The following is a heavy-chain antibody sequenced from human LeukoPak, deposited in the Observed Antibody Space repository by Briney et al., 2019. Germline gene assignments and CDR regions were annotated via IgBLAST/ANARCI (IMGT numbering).Heavy chain of an antibody. CDR1: GFTFSSYA. Sequence: PGGSLRLSCAASGFTFSSYAMHWVRQAPGKGLEWVAVISYDGSNKYYADSVKGRFTISRDNAKNSLYLQMNSLRAEDTALYYCAVLGYCSSTSCYSDYYFDYWGQGTLVTVSS. V-gene: IGHV3-30-3*01. J-gene: IGHJ4*02. CDR3: AVLGYCSSTSCYSDYYFDY. D-gene: IGHD2-2*01. CDR2: ISYDGSNK.